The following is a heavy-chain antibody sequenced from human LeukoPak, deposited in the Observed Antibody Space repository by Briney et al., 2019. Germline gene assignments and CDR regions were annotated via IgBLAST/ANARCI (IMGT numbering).Heavy chain of an antibody. J-gene: IGHJ4*02. CDR2: ISGSGGST. CDR1: GFTLNSYA. D-gene: IGHD5-18*01. V-gene: IGHV3-23*01. Sequence: GSLRPLWAASGFTLNSYALSRGRQGPGEGVEWVLAISGSGGSTYCADSVKGRFTISRDNSKNTLYLQMNSLRAEDTAVYYCAKDGDTAMATGSFDYWGQGTLVTVSS. CDR3: AKDGDTAMATGSFDY.